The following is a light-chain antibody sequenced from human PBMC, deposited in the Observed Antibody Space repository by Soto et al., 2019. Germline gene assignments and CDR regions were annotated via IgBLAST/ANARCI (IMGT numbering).Light chain of an antibody. Sequence: EIVLTQSPATLSLSPGERATLSCRASQSVSSYLAWHQQKPGQAPRLLIYDASSRATGIPARFSGSGSGTDFTLTISSLEPEDFAIYFCQQRSKWPLTFGQGTRLEIK. V-gene: IGKV3-11*01. J-gene: IGKJ5*01. CDR3: QQRSKWPLT. CDR1: QSVSSY. CDR2: DAS.